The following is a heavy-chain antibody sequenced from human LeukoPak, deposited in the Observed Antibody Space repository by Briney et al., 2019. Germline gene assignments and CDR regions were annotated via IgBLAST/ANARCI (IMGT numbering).Heavy chain of an antibody. CDR2: ISGSGGST. J-gene: IGHJ6*02. CDR3: AEAKNYYYYGMDV. V-gene: IGHV3-23*01. CDR1: GFTFSSYA. Sequence: GGSLRLSCAASGFTFSSYAMSWVRQAPGKGLEWVSAISGSGGSTYYADSVKGRFTISRDNSKNTLYLQMNSLRAEDTAVYYCAEAKNYYYYGMDVWGQGTTVTVSS.